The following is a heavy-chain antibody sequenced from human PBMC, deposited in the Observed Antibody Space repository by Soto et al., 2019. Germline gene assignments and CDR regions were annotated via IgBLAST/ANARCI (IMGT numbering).Heavy chain of an antibody. Sequence: QVQLVQSGAEVKKPGASVKVSCKVSGYTLTELSMHWVRQAPGKGLEWMGGFDTEDGETIYAQKLQGRVTMTEDTSTDTAYMELSSLRSEDTAVYYFSTGPQSQALFDYWGQGTLVTVSS. J-gene: IGHJ4*02. CDR1: GYTLTELS. CDR2: FDTEDGET. V-gene: IGHV1-24*01. CDR3: STGPQSQALFDY.